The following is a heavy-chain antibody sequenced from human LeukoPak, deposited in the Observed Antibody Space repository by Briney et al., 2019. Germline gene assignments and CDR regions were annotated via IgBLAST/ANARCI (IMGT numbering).Heavy chain of an antibody. Sequence: GESLKFSCKGSGYTFTTYWIGWVRQMPGKGLEWMGIIYPGDSDTRYSPSFQGQVTISADKSISTAYLQWSSLKASDTAIYYCARQPIYSSVRKYFDSWGQGTLVTVSS. CDR1: GYTFTTYW. V-gene: IGHV5-51*01. J-gene: IGHJ4*02. CDR3: ARQPIYSSVRKYFDS. CDR2: IYPGDSDT. D-gene: IGHD6-19*01.